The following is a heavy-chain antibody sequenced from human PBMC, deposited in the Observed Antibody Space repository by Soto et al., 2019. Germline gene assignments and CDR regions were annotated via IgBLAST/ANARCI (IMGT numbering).Heavy chain of an antibody. J-gene: IGHJ4*02. CDR2: VYHSGST. CDR1: GGSISSTNW. V-gene: IGHV4-4*02. D-gene: IGHD3-22*01. CDR3: ARRGGYYYDTSAYYLFDY. Sequence: LSLTCAVSGGSISSTNWWSWVRQPPGKGLEWIGEVYHSGSTNYNPSLKSRVTISVDKSKNQFSLKLSSVTAADTAVYYCARRGGYYYDTSAYYLFDYWGQGTLVTVSS.